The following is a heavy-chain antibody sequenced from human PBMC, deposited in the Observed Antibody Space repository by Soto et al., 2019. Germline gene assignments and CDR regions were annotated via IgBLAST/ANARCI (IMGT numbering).Heavy chain of an antibody. CDR3: ARDPEKHSGYDLGIDH. J-gene: IGHJ4*02. CDR1: GFTFSNYE. Sequence: PGGSLRLSCGGSGFTFSNYEMNWVRQAPGKGLEWVAYISSSGKTISYVDSVKGRFAISRDNSKNSLYLQMNSLRAEDAAVYYCARDPEKHSGYDLGIDHGGQGTQVTVSS. V-gene: IGHV3-48*03. D-gene: IGHD5-12*01. CDR2: ISSSGKTI.